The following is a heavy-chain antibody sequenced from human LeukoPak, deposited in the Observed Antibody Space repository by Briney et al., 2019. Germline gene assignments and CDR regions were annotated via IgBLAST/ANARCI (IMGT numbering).Heavy chain of an antibody. V-gene: IGHV3-23*01. D-gene: IGHD3-10*01. J-gene: IGHJ4*02. CDR3: ARKAGYYYGSGDY. CDR1: GFTFSNYA. CDR2: IGGSGGSS. Sequence: GGSLRLSCSASGFTFSNYAMNWVRQAPGKGLEWVSAIGGSGGSSYYADSVKGRVTISRDNPKNTLYLQMNSLRAEDTAVYYCARKAGYYYGSGDYWGQGTLVTVSS.